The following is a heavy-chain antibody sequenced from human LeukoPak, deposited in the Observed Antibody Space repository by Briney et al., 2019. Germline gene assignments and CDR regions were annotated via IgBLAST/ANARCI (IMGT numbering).Heavy chain of an antibody. CDR3: ARGSRLKQWLVPFDY. CDR2: IYYSGST. J-gene: IGHJ4*02. CDR1: GGSISSSSYY. D-gene: IGHD6-19*01. V-gene: IGHV4-39*01. Sequence: SETLSLTCTVSGGSISSSSYYWGWIRQPPGKGLEWIGSIYYSGSTYYNPSLKSRVTISVDTSKNQFSLKLSSVTAADTAVYYCARGSRLKQWLVPFDYWGQGTLVTVSS.